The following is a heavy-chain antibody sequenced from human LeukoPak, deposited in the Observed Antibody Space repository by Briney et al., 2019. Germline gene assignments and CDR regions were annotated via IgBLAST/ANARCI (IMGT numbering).Heavy chain of an antibody. CDR1: GYTLTELS. J-gene: IGHJ3*02. V-gene: IGHV1-24*01. Sequence: ASVKVSCKVSGYTLTELSMHWVRQAPGKGLEWMGGFDPEDGETIYAQKFQGRVTMTEDTSTDTAYMELSSLRSEDTAVYYCATVLKVGATFVDAFDTWGQGTMVTVSS. CDR2: FDPEDGET. CDR3: ATVLKVGATFVDAFDT. D-gene: IGHD1-26*01.